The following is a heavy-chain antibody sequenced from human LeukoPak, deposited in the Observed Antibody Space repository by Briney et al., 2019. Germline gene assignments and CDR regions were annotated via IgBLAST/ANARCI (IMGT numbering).Heavy chain of an antibody. CDR2: VYDSGTA. CDR3: PRHSFRGIFWAQVFDA. CDR1: GDSITSYY. V-gene: IGHV4-59*08. Sequence: SETLSLTCTVSGDSITSYYWSWIRQPPGKGLEWIGHVYDSGTANYNPSLKSRVAISVDSPKNQFSLKLTSVSAADTAVYYSPRHSFRGIFWAQVFDAWGQGTLVIVSS. J-gene: IGHJ5*02. D-gene: IGHD3-16*01.